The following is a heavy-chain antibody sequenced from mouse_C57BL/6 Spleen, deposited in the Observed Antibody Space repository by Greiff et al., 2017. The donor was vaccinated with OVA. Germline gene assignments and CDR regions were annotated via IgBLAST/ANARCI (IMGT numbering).Heavy chain of an antibody. Sequence: DVKLVESGGGLVKPGGSLKLSCAASGFTFSSYAMSWVRQTPEKRLEWVATISDGGSYTYYPDNVKGRFTISRDNAKNNLYLQMSHLKSEDTAMYYCAREEGYYGSSYFDYWGQGTTLTVSS. J-gene: IGHJ2*01. V-gene: IGHV5-4*01. D-gene: IGHD1-1*01. CDR2: ISDGGSYT. CDR3: AREEGYYGSSYFDY. CDR1: GFTFSSYA.